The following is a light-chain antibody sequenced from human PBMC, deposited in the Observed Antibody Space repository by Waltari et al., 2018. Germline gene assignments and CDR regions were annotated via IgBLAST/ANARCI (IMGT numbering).Light chain of an antibody. J-gene: IGLJ2*01. Sequence: QSVLTQPSSASGASGQRVTISCSGSSSNIGSISVHWYQQFPGTAPRLLIYRNFQGPSGVPERFSGSKSGTSASLAISGLRSEDEADYYCAVWDDNLYGVVFGGGTKLTVL. V-gene: IGLV1-47*01. CDR3: AVWDDNLYGVV. CDR1: SSNIGSIS. CDR2: RNF.